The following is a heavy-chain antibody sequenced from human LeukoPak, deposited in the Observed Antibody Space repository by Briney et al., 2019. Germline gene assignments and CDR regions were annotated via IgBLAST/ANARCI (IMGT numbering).Heavy chain of an antibody. V-gene: IGHV1-46*01. CDR2: INPSGGST. CDR3: ARGPGEGGSSGYYYGKPEDPAEYYFDY. J-gene: IGHJ4*02. Sequence: ASVKVSCKASGYTFTSYYMHWVRQAPGQGLEWMGIINPSGGSTSYAQKFQGRVTMTRDMSTSTVYMELSSLRSEDTAVFYCARGPGEGGSSGYYYGKPEDPAEYYFDYWGQGTLVTVSS. D-gene: IGHD3-22*01. CDR1: GYTFTSYY.